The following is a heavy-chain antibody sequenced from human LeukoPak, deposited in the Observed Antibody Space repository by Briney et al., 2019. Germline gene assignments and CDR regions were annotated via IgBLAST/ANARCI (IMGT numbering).Heavy chain of an antibody. D-gene: IGHD6-19*01. J-gene: IGHJ5*02. Sequence: GGSLSLSCEASGFTFSSYGMHWVRQAPGKGLEWVAFIRYDGSNKYYADSVKGRFTISRDNSKNTLYLQMNSLRAEDTAVYYCAKPSSGWYEWFDPWGQGTLVTVSS. CDR1: GFTFSSYG. CDR3: AKPSSGWYEWFDP. V-gene: IGHV3-30*02. CDR2: IRYDGSNK.